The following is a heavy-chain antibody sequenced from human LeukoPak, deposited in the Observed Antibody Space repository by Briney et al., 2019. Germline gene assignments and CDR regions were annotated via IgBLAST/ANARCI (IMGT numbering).Heavy chain of an antibody. J-gene: IGHJ1*01. Sequence: PGGSLRLSCAASGFTFDDYAMHWGRQAPGKGLGWVSGISWNSGSIGYADSVKGRFTISRDNAKNSLYLQMNSLRAEDTALYYCAKDGHYYDSSGYYREYFQHWGQGTLVTVSS. V-gene: IGHV3-9*01. CDR1: GFTFDDYA. CDR2: ISWNSGSI. CDR3: AKDGHYYDSSGYYREYFQH. D-gene: IGHD3-22*01.